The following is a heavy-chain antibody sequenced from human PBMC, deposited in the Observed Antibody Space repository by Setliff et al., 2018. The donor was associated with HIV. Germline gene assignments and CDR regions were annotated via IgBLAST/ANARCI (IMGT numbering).Heavy chain of an antibody. D-gene: IGHD3-10*01. CDR2: INHSGST. Sequence: PSETLSLTCAVYGGSFSGYYWSWIRQSPGKGLEWIGEINHSGSTNYNPSLKSRVMISVDTSKNQFSLKLSAVTAADTAVYYCARDDTVVRGHIDYWGQGTLVTVSS. J-gene: IGHJ4*02. CDR3: ARDDTVVRGHIDY. CDR1: GGSFSGYY. V-gene: IGHV4-34*01.